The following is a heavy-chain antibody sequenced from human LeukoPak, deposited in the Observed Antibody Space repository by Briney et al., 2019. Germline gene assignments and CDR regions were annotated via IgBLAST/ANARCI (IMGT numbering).Heavy chain of an antibody. Sequence: SETLSLTCAVSGGSISSGGYSWSSIRQPPGKGLEWIEYIYHSGSTYYNPSLKSRVTISVDRSKNQFSLKLSSVTAADTAVYYCARDFGGSGSLDYWGQGTLVTVSS. V-gene: IGHV4-30-2*01. CDR3: ARDFGGSGSLDY. D-gene: IGHD3-10*01. CDR2: IYHSGST. CDR1: GGSISSGGYS. J-gene: IGHJ4*02.